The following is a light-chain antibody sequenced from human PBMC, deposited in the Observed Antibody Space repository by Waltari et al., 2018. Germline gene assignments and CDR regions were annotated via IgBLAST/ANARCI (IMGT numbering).Light chain of an antibody. V-gene: IGLV2-8*01. CDR1: SSDVGGYDY. CDR2: DVN. CDR3: SSDAGGNTLL. J-gene: IGLJ2*01. Sequence: QSALTQPPSASGSPGQSVAISCTGTSSDVGGYDYVSWYQQYPGKAPKLMIYDVNKRPSGVPDRCAGSKSGNTASLTVSGLQGEDEATYYCSSDAGGNTLLFGGGTKLAVL.